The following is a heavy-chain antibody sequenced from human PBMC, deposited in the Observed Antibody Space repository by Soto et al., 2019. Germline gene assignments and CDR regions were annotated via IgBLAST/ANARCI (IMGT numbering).Heavy chain of an antibody. CDR3: AREGTHYDSRGGYYLGPSDL. CDR2: ISTSATTM. Sequence: GSLRLSCTASGFAFSSYSMNWFRQAPGKGLEWISYISTSATTMYYADSVRGRFTVSRDNGKNSLYLQMTSLRDEDTALYYCAREGTHYDSRGGYYLGPSDLWGQGTLVTVS. D-gene: IGHD3-3*01. CDR1: GFAFSSYS. J-gene: IGHJ5*02. V-gene: IGHV3-48*02.